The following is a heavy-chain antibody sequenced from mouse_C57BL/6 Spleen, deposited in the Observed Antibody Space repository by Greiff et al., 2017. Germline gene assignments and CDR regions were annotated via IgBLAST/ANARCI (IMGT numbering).Heavy chain of an antibody. V-gene: IGHV3-6*01. D-gene: IGHD4-1*01. J-gene: IGHJ2*01. Sequence: DVKLQESGPGLVKPSQSLSLTCSVTGYSITSGYYWNWIRQFPGNKLEWMGYISYDGSNNYNPSLKNRISITRDTSKNQFFLKLNSVTTEDTATYYCARDGSYWGQGTTLTVSS. CDR1: GYSITSGYY. CDR3: ARDGSY. CDR2: ISYDGSN.